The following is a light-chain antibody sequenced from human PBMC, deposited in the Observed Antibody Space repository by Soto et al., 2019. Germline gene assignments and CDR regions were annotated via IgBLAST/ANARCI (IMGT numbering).Light chain of an antibody. V-gene: IGKV3-11*01. CDR2: DAS. Sequence: EIVLTQSPATLSLSPGEIATLSCRAGQSFTTDLAWYQQKPGQPPRLLIYDASITATGIPARFSGSGSGTDFTLTISSLEPEDFAVYYCQQRSNWTLTFGGGTKVDIK. J-gene: IGKJ4*01. CDR1: QSFTTD. CDR3: QQRSNWTLT.